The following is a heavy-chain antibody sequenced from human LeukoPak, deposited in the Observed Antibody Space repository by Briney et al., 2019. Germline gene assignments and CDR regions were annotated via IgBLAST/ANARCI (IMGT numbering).Heavy chain of an antibody. CDR2: ISSSGSTI. Sequence: PGGSLGLSCAASGFTFSDYYMSWIRQAPGKGLEWVSYISSSGSTIYYADSVKGRFTISRDNAKNSLYLQMNSLRAEDTAVYYCASLKGTYYYDSSGYYYVDYWGQGTLVTVSS. D-gene: IGHD3-22*01. V-gene: IGHV3-11*04. CDR1: GFTFSDYY. CDR3: ASLKGTYYYDSSGYYYVDY. J-gene: IGHJ4*02.